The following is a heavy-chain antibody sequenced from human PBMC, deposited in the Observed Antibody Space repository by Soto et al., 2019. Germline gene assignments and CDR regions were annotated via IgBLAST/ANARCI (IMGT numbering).Heavy chain of an antibody. CDR2: INHSGST. D-gene: IGHD6-6*01. CDR3: ARGWGEIAARGSYYYYGRDV. Sequence: PSETLSLTCAVYGGSFSGYYWSWIRQPPGKGLEWIGEINHSGSTNYNPSLKSRVTISVDTSKNQFSLKLSSVTAADTAVYYCARGWGEIAARGSYYYYGRDVWGQGATVTVSS. J-gene: IGHJ6*02. CDR1: GGSFSGYY. V-gene: IGHV4-34*01.